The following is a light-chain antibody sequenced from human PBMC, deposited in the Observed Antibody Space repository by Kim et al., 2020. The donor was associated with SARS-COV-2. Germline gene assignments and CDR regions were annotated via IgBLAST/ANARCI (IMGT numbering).Light chain of an antibody. Sequence: SASGGDRVTITCRTSRSIDKDLTWYQQRPGKAPKLLIYAASSLQSGVPSRFSGSGSETEFTLTISSLQPEDFATYFCQQAYSSPPAFGQGTKLEI. CDR2: AAS. V-gene: IGKV1-39*01. CDR3: QQAYSSPPA. J-gene: IGKJ2*01. CDR1: RSIDKD.